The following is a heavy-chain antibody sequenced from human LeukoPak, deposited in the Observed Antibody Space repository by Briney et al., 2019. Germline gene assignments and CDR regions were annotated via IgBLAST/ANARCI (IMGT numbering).Heavy chain of an antibody. D-gene: IGHD5-24*01. Sequence: SETLSLTCAVSGGSISSGGYSWRWIRQPPGKGLEWIGYIYHSGSTYYNPSLKSRVTISVDRSKNQFSLKLSSVTAADTAVYHCARVSLQKGYGMDVWGQGTTVTVSS. V-gene: IGHV4-30-2*01. CDR1: GGSISSGGYS. CDR3: ARVSLQKGYGMDV. CDR2: IYHSGST. J-gene: IGHJ6*02.